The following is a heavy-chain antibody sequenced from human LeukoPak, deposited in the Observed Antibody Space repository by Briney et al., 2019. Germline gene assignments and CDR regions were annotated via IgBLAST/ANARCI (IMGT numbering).Heavy chain of an antibody. CDR3: ARHGQWLVRLDY. Sequence: SETLSLTCTVSGASIGTSNNYWGWIRQPPGKGLEWIGGIHYSGSTYYDPSLKSRVTISMDTSRNQFSLRLNSVTAADTAVYYCARHGQWLVRLDYWGQGALVTVSS. CDR1: GASIGTSNNY. CDR2: IHYSGST. J-gene: IGHJ4*02. V-gene: IGHV4-39*01. D-gene: IGHD6-19*01.